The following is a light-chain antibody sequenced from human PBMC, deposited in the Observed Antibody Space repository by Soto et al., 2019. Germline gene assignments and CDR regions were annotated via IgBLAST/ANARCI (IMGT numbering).Light chain of an antibody. CDR3: QQCLNWPWT. J-gene: IGKJ1*01. CDR1: QSVSSY. V-gene: IGKV3-15*01. Sequence: EIVMTQSPATLSVSPGEGVTLSCKASQSVSSYLAWYQQKPGQAPRLLIIGASTRATGFPARFSGSGSAKEFTLPISRLQSEDFAVFYCQQCLNWPWTFGQGTKVEIK. CDR2: GAS.